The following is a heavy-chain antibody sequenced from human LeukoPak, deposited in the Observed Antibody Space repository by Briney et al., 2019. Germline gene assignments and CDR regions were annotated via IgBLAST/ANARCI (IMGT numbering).Heavy chain of an antibody. D-gene: IGHD5-18*01. Sequence: SETLSLTCTVSGGSISSSTHYWGWIRQPPGKGLEWIGSIYYSGRTYYNPSLKSRVTISVDTSKNQFSLRLSSVTAADTVVYYCARPDQRGYSYGYSAFDIWGQGTMVTVSS. CDR1: GGSISSSTHY. V-gene: IGHV4-39*01. J-gene: IGHJ3*02. CDR3: ARPDQRGYSYGYSAFDI. CDR2: IYYSGRT.